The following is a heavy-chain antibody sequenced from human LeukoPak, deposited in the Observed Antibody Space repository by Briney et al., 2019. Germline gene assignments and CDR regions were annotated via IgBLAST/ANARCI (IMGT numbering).Heavy chain of an antibody. CDR3: ARDRGPITMVRGVIIPPYYYGMDV. CDR1: GFTFSSYS. Sequence: GGSLRLSCAASGFTFSSYSMNWVRQAPGKGLEWVSYISSSSSTIYYADSVKGRFTISRDNAKNSLYLQVNSLRDEDTAVYYCARDRGPITMVRGVIIPPYYYGMDVWGQGTTVTVSS. J-gene: IGHJ6*02. CDR2: ISSSSSTI. V-gene: IGHV3-48*02. D-gene: IGHD3-10*01.